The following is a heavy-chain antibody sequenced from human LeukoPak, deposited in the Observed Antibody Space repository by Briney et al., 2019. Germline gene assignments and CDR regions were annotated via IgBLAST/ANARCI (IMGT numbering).Heavy chain of an antibody. CDR2: IYINGTT. CDR1: GGSTSSYY. J-gene: IGHJ4*02. V-gene: IGHV4-4*07. Sequence: SETLSLTCTVSGGSTSSYYWSWIRQPAGKGLEWIGRIYINGTTNYNPSLKSRVTMSIDTSKNQFSLKLSSATAADTAVYYCARDRLRWPKIDYWGQGTLVTVSS. D-gene: IGHD4-23*01. CDR3: ARDRLRWPKIDY.